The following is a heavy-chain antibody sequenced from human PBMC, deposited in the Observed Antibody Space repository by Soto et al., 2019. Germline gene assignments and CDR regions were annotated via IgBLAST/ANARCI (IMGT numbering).Heavy chain of an antibody. Sequence: ASVKVSCKTSGNNFKKNVFTWVRQAPGQGLEWMGGTIPALGKTHYIEKFQGRVTITVDDATRTVYMEVRDLTSEDTAIYYCARGPFRPSAMDVWGQGTTVTVSS. D-gene: IGHD3-10*01. V-gene: IGHV1-69*10. CDR3: ARGPFRPSAMDV. CDR2: TIPALGKT. J-gene: IGHJ6*02. CDR1: GNNFKKNV.